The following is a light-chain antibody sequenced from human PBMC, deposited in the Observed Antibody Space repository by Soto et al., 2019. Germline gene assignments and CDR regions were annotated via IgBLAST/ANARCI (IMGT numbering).Light chain of an antibody. V-gene: IGKV1-39*01. J-gene: IGKJ4*01. Sequence: DIQMTQSPSSLSASVGDRVTITCRASQSISNYLNWYQQKPGKAPKLLIYAASSLQSGVPSRFSGTGSGTDFTLTFRSLQPADFATYYCQQSYSPLLTFGGGTKIEIK. CDR1: QSISNY. CDR3: QQSYSPLLT. CDR2: AAS.